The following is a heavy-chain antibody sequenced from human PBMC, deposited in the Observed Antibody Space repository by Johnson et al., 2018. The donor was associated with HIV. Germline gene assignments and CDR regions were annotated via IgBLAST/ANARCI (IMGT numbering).Heavy chain of an antibody. D-gene: IGHD1-1*01. CDR1: GFTFSSYG. V-gene: IGHV3-33*06. CDR3: AKDSGTYGVHDAFDV. Sequence: QEKLVESGGGVVQPGRSLRLSCAASGFTFSSYGMHWVRQAPGKGLEWVAVIWYDGSNKYYADSVKGRFTISRDNSKNTLYLQMNNLRPEDTAVYYCAKDSGTYGVHDAFDVWGQGTMVIVSS. CDR2: IWYDGSNK. J-gene: IGHJ3*01.